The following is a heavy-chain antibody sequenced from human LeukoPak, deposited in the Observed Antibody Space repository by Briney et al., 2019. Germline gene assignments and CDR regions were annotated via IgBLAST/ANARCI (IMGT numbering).Heavy chain of an antibody. CDR2: IDGVGTDE. CDR1: GFTFSDYW. J-gene: IGHJ4*02. Sequence: LTGGSLRLSCTASGFTFSDYWMTWVRQAPGKGLEWVANIDGVGTDEGYAGSVKGRFTISRDNAKNLLFLQMNSLRADDLAVYYCARNVGYYRLDYWGQGTLVTVPS. CDR3: ARNVGYYRLDY. D-gene: IGHD1-26*01. V-gene: IGHV3-7*01.